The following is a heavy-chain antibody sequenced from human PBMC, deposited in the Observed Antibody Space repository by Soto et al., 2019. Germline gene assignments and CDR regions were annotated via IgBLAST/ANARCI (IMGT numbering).Heavy chain of an antibody. J-gene: IGHJ4*02. CDR2: IYYSGST. V-gene: IGHV4-31*03. CDR1: GGSISSGGYY. Sequence: SETLSLTCTVSGGSISSGGYYWSWIRQHPGKGLEWIGYIYYSGSTYYNPSLESRVTISVDTSKNQFSLKLSSVTAADTAVYYCARDRDRYYFDFWGQGTLVTVSS. CDR3: ARDRDRYYFDF.